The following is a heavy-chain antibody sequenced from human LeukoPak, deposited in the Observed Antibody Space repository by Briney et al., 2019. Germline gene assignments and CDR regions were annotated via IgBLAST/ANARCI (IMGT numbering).Heavy chain of an antibody. J-gene: IGHJ4*02. D-gene: IGHD1-1*01. Sequence: SETLSLTCTVSGVSISSYYWSWIRQPPGKGLEWIGYDYYNGITNYNPSLKSRVTISLDTSNNQFSLKLRSVTAADTAVYYCASQLGGTTFHWGQGTLVTVSS. CDR1: GVSISSYY. CDR2: DYYNGIT. V-gene: IGHV4-59*01. CDR3: ASQLGGTTFH.